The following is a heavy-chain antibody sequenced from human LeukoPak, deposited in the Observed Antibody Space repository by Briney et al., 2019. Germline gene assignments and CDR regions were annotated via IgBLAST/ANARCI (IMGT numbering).Heavy chain of an antibody. CDR2: IYHSGST. D-gene: IGHD1-26*01. CDR3: ARDRGSGSYYHPFDAFDI. Sequence: PSQTLSLTCAVSGGSISSGGYSWSWIRQPPGKGLEWIGYIYHSGSTYYNPSLKSRVTISVDRSKNQFSLKLSSVTAADTAVYYCARDRGSGSYYHPFDAFDIWGQGTMVTVSS. V-gene: IGHV4-30-2*01. J-gene: IGHJ3*02. CDR1: GGSISSGGYS.